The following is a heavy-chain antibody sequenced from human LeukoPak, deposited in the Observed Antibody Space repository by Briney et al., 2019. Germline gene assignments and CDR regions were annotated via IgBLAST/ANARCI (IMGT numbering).Heavy chain of an antibody. Sequence: SQTLSLTCAISGDSVSSNSTAWNWIRQSPSRGLEWLGRTYYRSKWYNDYAVSVKSRITINPDTSKNQFSLQLNSVTPEDTAVYYCAREGKDYDSSGYYLDAFDIWGKGTIVTVSS. CDR3: AREGKDYDSSGYYLDAFDI. CDR1: GDSVSSNSTA. J-gene: IGHJ3*02. V-gene: IGHV6-1*01. D-gene: IGHD3-22*01. CDR2: TYYRSKWYN.